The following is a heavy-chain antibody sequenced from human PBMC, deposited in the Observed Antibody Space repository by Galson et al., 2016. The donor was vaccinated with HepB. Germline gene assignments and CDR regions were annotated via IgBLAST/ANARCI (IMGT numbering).Heavy chain of an antibody. V-gene: IGHV3-23*01. J-gene: IGHJ4*02. Sequence: SLRLSCAASGFTFSTYAMSWVRQAPGKGLEWVSAISGSGGSTNYADSVKGRFTNSRDKFKNTLYLQMNSLRAEDTALYYCAIDLRVPADYGSGSYWGQGTLVTVSS. D-gene: IGHD3-10*01. CDR3: AIDLRVPADYGSGSY. CDR2: ISGSGGST. CDR1: GFTFSTYA.